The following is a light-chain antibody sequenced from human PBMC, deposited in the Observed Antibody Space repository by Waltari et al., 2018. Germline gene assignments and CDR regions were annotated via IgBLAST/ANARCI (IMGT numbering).Light chain of an antibody. Sequence: QSVLTQPPSASGTPGQRVTISCSGSSPHIGSNHVYWYQQPPGTAPKLLIYRNNQRPSGVPDRFSGSKSGTSASLAISGLRSEDEADYYCAAWDDSLSGVVFGGGTKLTVL. J-gene: IGLJ2*01. CDR3: AAWDDSLSGVV. V-gene: IGLV1-47*01. CDR2: RNN. CDR1: SPHIGSNH.